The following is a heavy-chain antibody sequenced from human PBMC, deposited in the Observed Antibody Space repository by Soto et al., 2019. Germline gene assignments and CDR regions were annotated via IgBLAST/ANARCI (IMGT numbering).Heavy chain of an antibody. V-gene: IGHV3-48*01. CDR1: GFTFSIYS. CDR3: AKDSHWGTISPTHDY. D-gene: IGHD3-16*01. CDR2: ISSSSSTI. J-gene: IGHJ4*02. Sequence: LRLSFAASGFTFSIYSMNWVRHAPGKGPEWVSYISSSSSTIYYADSVKGRFTISRDNAKNSLYLQMNSLRAEDTAIYYCAKDSHWGTISPTHDYWGQGTQVTVSS.